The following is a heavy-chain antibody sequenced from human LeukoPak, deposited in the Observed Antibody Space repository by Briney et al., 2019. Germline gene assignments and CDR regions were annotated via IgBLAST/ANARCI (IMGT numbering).Heavy chain of an antibody. V-gene: IGHV3-74*01. D-gene: IGHD3-16*01. Sequence: GGSLRLSCAASGFTFSRYWMHWVRQAPGKGLVWVSFIRSDGSTTYADSVKGRFTISRDNAKNTLYLQMNSLTADDTAVYYCARDPLGVLSYFDYWGQGTLVTVSS. CDR2: IRSDGSTT. J-gene: IGHJ4*02. CDR3: ARDPLGVLSYFDY. CDR1: GFTFSRYW.